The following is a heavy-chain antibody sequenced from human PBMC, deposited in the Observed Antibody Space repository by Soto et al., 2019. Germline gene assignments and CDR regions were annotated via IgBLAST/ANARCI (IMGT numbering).Heavy chain of an antibody. J-gene: IGHJ6*03. D-gene: IGHD4-17*01. Sequence: ASVKVSCKASGYTFTSYGISWVRQAPGQGLEWMGWISAYNGNTNYAQKLQGRVTMTTDTSTSTAYMELRSLRSDDTAVYYCARDSIYPKTTVTTYYYYYMDVWGKGTTVTVSS. V-gene: IGHV1-18*01. CDR3: ARDSIYPKTTVTTYYYYYMDV. CDR2: ISAYNGNT. CDR1: GYTFTSYG.